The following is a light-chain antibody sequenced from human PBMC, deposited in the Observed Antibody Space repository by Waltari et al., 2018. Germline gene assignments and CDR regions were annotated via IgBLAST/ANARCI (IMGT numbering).Light chain of an antibody. CDR2: GAS. V-gene: IGKV3-20*01. Sequence: EIMLTQSPGTLSLSPGERATLSCRASQSISRYFDWYQHKPGQAPRLLIYGASSRATGIPDRFSGGWSGTDFSRTISRLEPEYFAVYYCQKYGSLPATFVQGTKVEIK. CDR3: QKYGSLPAT. J-gene: IGKJ1*01. CDR1: QSISRY.